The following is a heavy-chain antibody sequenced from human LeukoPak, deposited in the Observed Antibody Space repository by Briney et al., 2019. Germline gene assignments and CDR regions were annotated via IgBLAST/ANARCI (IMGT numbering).Heavy chain of an antibody. CDR1: GFTFSSYS. V-gene: IGHV3-48*02. D-gene: IGHD6-25*01. CDR3: ARMFAATGDS. J-gene: IGHJ4*02. CDR2: ISSISSTM. Sequence: PGGSLRLSCAASGFTFSSYSMNWVRQAPGKGLEWVSYISSISSTMHYADSVKGRFTISRDNAKNSLYLQMDSLRDEDTAVYYCARMFAATGDSWGQGTLVTVSS.